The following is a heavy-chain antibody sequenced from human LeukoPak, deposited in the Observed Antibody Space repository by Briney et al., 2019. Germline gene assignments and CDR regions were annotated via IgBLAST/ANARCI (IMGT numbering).Heavy chain of an antibody. D-gene: IGHD1-26*01. V-gene: IGHV4-59*01. CDR1: GGSISGYY. Sequence: SETLSLTCTVSGGSISGYYWSWIRQPPGKGLEWIGYIFYSGSTNYNPSLKSRVTISVDTSENQFSLKLSSVTAADTAVYYCARGEWDLLFDYWGQGTLVTVSS. J-gene: IGHJ4*02. CDR3: ARGEWDLLFDY. CDR2: IFYSGST.